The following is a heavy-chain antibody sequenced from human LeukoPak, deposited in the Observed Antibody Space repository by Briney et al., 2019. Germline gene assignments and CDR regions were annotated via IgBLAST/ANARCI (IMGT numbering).Heavy chain of an antibody. CDR1: GYTFTSYF. J-gene: IGHJ4*02. V-gene: IGHV1-46*01. CDR3: ARARDSSGYYSYFDY. CDR2: IHPSGGITTINPSGGTT. Sequence: ASVKVSCKTSGYTFTSYFMHWVRRAPGQGLEWMGIIHPSGGITTINPSGGTTSYAQKFQGRVTMTRDTSTSAVYMELSSLTSEDTAVYYCARARDSSGYYSYFDYWGQGTLVTVSS. D-gene: IGHD3-22*01.